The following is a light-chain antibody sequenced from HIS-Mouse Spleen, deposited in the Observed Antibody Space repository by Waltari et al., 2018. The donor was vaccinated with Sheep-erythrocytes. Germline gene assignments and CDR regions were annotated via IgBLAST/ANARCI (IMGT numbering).Light chain of an antibody. J-gene: IGKJ4*01. V-gene: IGKV1-39*01. CDR3: QQSYSTPPLT. CDR2: AAS. CDR1: QSIRSY. Sequence: DIQMTQSPSSLSASVGDRVTITCRASQSIRSYLNWYQQKPGKAPKLLIYAASSLQSGVPSRFSVSGSGTDFTLTISSLQPEDFATYYCQQSYSTPPLTFGGGTKVEIK.